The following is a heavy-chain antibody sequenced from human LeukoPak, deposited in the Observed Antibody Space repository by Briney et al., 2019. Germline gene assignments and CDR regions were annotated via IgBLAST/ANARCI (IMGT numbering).Heavy chain of an antibody. V-gene: IGHV3-21*01. J-gene: IGHJ5*02. Sequence: PGGSLRLSCTASGFTFSHSWMGWVRQAPGKGLEWVSSISSSSSYIYYADSVKGRFTISRDNAKNSLYLQMNSLRAEDTAVYYCARDRSSLKYSSGWYDWFDPWGQGTLVTVSS. CDR1: GFTFSHSW. D-gene: IGHD6-19*01. CDR3: ARDRSSLKYSSGWYDWFDP. CDR2: ISSSSSYI.